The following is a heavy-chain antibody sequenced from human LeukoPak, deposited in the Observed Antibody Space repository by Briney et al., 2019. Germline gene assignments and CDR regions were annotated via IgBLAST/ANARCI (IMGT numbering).Heavy chain of an antibody. J-gene: IGHJ4*02. V-gene: IGHV1-46*01. D-gene: IGHD3-22*01. CDR1: GYTFTSNY. CDR3: ASYYPFDY. Sequence: GASVKVSCKAFGYTFTSNYMHWVRQAPGQGPEWMGVISPSGGSTTYAQKFQGRVTLTRDMSTSTDYLELSSLRSDDTAVYYCASYYPFDYWGQGTLVTVSS. CDR2: ISPSGGST.